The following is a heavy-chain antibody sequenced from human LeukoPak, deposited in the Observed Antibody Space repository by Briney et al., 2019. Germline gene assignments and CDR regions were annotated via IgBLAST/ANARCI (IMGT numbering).Heavy chain of an antibody. D-gene: IGHD5-12*01. CDR2: ISGSGGST. CDR1: GFTFSSYA. V-gene: IGHV3-23*01. Sequence: AGGSLRLSCAASGFTFSSYAMSWVRQAPGEGLEWVSAISGSGGSTYYADSVKGRFTISRDNSKNTLYLQMNSLRAEDTAVYYCAKSWLRISSPFDYWGQGTLVTVSS. CDR3: AKSWLRISSPFDY. J-gene: IGHJ4*02.